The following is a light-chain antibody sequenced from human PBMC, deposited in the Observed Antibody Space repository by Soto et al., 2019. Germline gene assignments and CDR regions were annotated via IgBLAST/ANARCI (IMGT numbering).Light chain of an antibody. CDR1: GSNIGINF. CDR3: GTWDDTLDGDV. CDR2: SDD. V-gene: IGLV1-44*01. J-gene: IGLJ1*01. Sequence: QSVLTQPPSASETPGQRVPISCSGSGSNIGINFVTWFQHLPGTAPKLIIFSDDQRPAGVPDRFSGSKSGTSASLAINGLQSEDEADYYCGTWDDTLDGDVFGSGTKLTVL.